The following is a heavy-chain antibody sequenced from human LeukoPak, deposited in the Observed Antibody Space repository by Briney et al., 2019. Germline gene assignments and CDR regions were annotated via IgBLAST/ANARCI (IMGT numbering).Heavy chain of an antibody. J-gene: IGHJ3*02. D-gene: IGHD1-26*01. CDR3: ARVGIVGATVDAFDI. CDR2: INHSGST. Sequence: SGTLSLTCAVYGGSFSGYYWSWIRQPPGKGLEWIGEINHSGSTNYNPSLKSRVTISVDTSKNQFSLKLSSVTAADTAVYYCARVGIVGATVDAFDIWGQGTMVTVSS. CDR1: GGSFSGYY. V-gene: IGHV4-34*01.